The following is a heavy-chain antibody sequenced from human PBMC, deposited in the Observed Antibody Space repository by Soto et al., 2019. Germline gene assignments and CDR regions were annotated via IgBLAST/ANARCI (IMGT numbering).Heavy chain of an antibody. J-gene: IGHJ4*02. Sequence: SETLSLTCAVYGGSFSGYYWSWIPQPPGKGLEWIGEINHSGSTNYNPSLKSRVTISVDTSKNQFSLKLSSVTAADTAVYYCARGSGTGRIPDYWGQGTLVTVSS. D-gene: IGHD1-1*01. CDR2: INHSGST. CDR3: ARGSGTGRIPDY. V-gene: IGHV4-34*01. CDR1: GGSFSGYY.